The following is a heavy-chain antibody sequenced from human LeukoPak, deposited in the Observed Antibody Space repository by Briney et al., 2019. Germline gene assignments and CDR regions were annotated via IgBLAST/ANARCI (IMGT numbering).Heavy chain of an antibody. CDR2: IYPGDSDT. CDR3: ARLDGEDYYDSSGYGPFDY. J-gene: IGHJ4*02. D-gene: IGHD3-22*01. V-gene: IGHV5-51*01. CDR1: GYSFTSYW. Sequence: GESLQISCKGSGYSFTSYWIGWVRQMPGKGLEWMGIIYPGDSDTRYSPSFQGQVTISADKSISTAYLQWSSLKASDTAMYYCARLDGEDYYDSSGYGPFDYWGQGTLVTVSS.